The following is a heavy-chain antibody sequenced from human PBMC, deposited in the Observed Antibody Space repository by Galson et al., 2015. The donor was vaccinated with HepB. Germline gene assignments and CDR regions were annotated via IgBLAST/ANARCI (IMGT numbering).Heavy chain of an antibody. CDR2: ISDDGVTK. J-gene: IGHJ5*01. D-gene: IGHD3-10*01. V-gene: IGHV3-11*01. Sequence: LRLSCAASGCTFSDFYMSWLRQAPGKGPEWISYISDDGVTKKYADSVRGRFTIYRDNAKNSLFLQMYSLRAEDTAVYCCARSAGWFDPWGQGTLVTVS. CDR1: GCTFSDFY. CDR3: ARSAGWFDP.